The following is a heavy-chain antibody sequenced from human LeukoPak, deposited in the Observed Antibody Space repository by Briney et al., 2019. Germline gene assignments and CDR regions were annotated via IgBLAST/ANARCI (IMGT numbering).Heavy chain of an antibody. J-gene: IGHJ4*02. CDR2: INAGNGNT. CDR1: GYTLTSYA. D-gene: IGHD4-17*01. Sequence: ASVKVSCKASGYTLTSYAMHWVRQAPGQRLEWMGWINAGNGNTKYSQKFQGRVTITRDTSASTAYMELSSLRSEDTAVYYCARTDYGDYVAEYWGQGTLVTVSS. CDR3: ARTDYGDYVAEY. V-gene: IGHV1-3*01.